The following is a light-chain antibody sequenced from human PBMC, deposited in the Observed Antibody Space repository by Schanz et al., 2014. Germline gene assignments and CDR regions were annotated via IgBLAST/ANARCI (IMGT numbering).Light chain of an antibody. Sequence: QSALTQPRSVSGSPGQSVTISCTGTSSDVGGYDYVSWYQQHPGKAPKFMIYDVNKRPSGVPDRFSGSKSGNTASLAITGLQAEDEADYYCQSYDNNLRGVFDGGTKLTVL. CDR3: QSYDNNLRGV. CDR2: DVN. J-gene: IGLJ3*02. CDR1: SSDVGGYDY. V-gene: IGLV2-11*01.